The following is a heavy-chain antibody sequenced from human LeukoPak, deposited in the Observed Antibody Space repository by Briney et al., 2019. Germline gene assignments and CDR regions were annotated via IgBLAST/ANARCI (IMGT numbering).Heavy chain of an antibody. J-gene: IGHJ4*02. Sequence: SVKVSCKASGCTFISYAINWVRQAPGQGLEWMGRINPIFGIANYAQKFQGRVTITADKSTSTAYMELSSLRSEDTAVYYCAREVLAYCGGDCYSPFDYWGQGTLVTVSS. CDR3: AREVLAYCGGDCYSPFDY. CDR2: INPIFGIA. D-gene: IGHD2-21*02. CDR1: GCTFISYA. V-gene: IGHV1-69*04.